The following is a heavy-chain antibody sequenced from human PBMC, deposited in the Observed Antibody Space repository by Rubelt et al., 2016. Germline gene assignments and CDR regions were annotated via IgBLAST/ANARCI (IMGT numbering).Heavy chain of an antibody. J-gene: IGHJ4*02. Sequence: EVQLVESGGGLAQPGGSLRPSCAVSGFTLSSHSMNWVRQAPGKGLEWVSYISSTGRTIHYADSVKGRFTISGDNAKNSLYLQMNSLRVEDTAIYYGTGPIECCSVGDCYCWGQGTLVTVSS. V-gene: IGHV3-48*04. D-gene: IGHD2-15*01. CDR1: GFTLSSHS. CDR2: ISSTGRTI. CDR3: TGPIECCSVGDCYC.